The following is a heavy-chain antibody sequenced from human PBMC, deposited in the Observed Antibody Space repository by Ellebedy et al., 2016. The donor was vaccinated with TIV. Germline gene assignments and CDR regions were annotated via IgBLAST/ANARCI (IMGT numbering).Heavy chain of an antibody. J-gene: IGHJ4*02. D-gene: IGHD3-16*01. CDR1: GFTFSSYG. CDR3: ANLGGRDY. CDR2: ISYDGSNK. V-gene: IGHV3-30*18. Sequence: GGSLRLXXAASGFTFSSYGMHWVRQAPGKGLEWVAVISYDGSNKYYADSVKGRFTISRDNSKNTLYLQMNSLRAEDTAVYYCANLGGRDYWGQGTLVTVSS.